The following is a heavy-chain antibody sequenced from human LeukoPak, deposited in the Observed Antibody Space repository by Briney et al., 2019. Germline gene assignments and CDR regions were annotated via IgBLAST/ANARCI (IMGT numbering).Heavy chain of an antibody. CDR3: ARHGATMIVVTREYYFDY. V-gene: IGHV4-39*01. D-gene: IGHD3-22*01. Sequence: PSETLSLTCTVSGGSISSSSYYWGWIRQPPGKGLEWIGSIYYSGSTYYNMSLKSRVTISVDTSKNQFSLKLNSVTAADTAVYYCARHGATMIVVTREYYFDYWGQGTLVTVSS. J-gene: IGHJ4*02. CDR2: IYYSGST. CDR1: GGSISSSSYY.